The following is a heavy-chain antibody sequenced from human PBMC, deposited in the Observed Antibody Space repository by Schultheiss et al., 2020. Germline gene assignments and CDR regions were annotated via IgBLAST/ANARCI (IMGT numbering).Heavy chain of an antibody. CDR2: ISYDGSNK. J-gene: IGHJ4*02. D-gene: IGHD5-12*01. Sequence: GGSLRLSCAASGFTLSINWMHWVRQAPGKGLEWVAVISYDGSNKYYADSVKGRFTISRDNSKNTLYLQMNSLRAEDTAVYYCAKQLLVATIPGLIDYWGQGTLVTVSS. V-gene: IGHV3-30*18. CDR1: GFTLSINW. CDR3: AKQLLVATIPGLIDY.